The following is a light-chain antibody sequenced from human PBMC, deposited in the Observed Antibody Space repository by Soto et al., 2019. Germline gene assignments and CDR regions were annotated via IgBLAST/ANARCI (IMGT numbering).Light chain of an antibody. CDR1: SSDVGAYNY. V-gene: IGLV2-14*01. CDR2: HVT. J-gene: IGLJ1*01. CDR3: CSYTTSNIFV. Sequence: QSALTQPASVSGSLGQSITISCSGTSSDVGAYNYVSWYQQYPGKAPKLMIYHVTDRPSGVSNRFSGSKSGNTASLTISGLQAEDEADYYCCSYTTSNIFVFGTGTKVTVL.